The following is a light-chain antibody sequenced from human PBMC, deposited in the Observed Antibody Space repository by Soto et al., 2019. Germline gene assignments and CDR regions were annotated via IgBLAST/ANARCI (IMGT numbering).Light chain of an antibody. Sequence: DIQMTQSPSSLSASVGDRVTITCRASQGIDNSLAWYQQKPGNAPRLLIYDASTLQRGVPSIFSGSGSGTEFTLTINGLQPEDFATYYCQQFKSFPLTFGGGTKVDIK. CDR3: QQFKSFPLT. CDR2: DAS. V-gene: IGKV1-9*01. CDR1: QGIDNS. J-gene: IGKJ4*01.